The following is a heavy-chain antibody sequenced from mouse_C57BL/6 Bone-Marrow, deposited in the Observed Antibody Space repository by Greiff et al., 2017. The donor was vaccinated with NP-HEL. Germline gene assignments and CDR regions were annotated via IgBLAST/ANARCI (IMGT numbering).Heavy chain of an antibody. D-gene: IGHD1-1*01. V-gene: IGHV1-63*01. CDR1: GYTFTNYW. Sequence: VKLVESGAELVRPGTSVKMSCKASGYTFTNYWIGWAKQRPGHGLEWIGDIYPGGGYTNYNEKFKGKATLTADKSSSTTYMQFSSLTSEDSAIYYCARSYYGYWYFDVWGTGTTVTVSS. J-gene: IGHJ1*03. CDR3: ARSYYGYWYFDV. CDR2: IYPGGGYT.